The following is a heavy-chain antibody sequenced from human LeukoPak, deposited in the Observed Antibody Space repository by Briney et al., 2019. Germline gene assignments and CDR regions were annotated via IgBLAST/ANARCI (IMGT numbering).Heavy chain of an antibody. CDR2: INPDSGGT. V-gene: IGHV1-2*02. CDR1: ANTFTGYY. CDR3: ATFGQFGSGSYAYNWFDS. D-gene: IGHD3-10*01. J-gene: IGHJ5*01. Sequence: GASVKVSCKASANTFTGYYMHWVRQAPGQGLEWMGWINPDSGGTNYAQKFQGRVTMTRDTSITTAYMELSSLRFGDTAMYYCATFGQFGSGSYAYNWFDSWGQGTLVTVSS.